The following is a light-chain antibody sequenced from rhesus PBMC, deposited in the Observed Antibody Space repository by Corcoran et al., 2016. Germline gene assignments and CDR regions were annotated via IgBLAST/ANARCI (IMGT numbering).Light chain of an antibody. CDR1: SSNIGNND. Sequence: QSVLTQPPSASGAPGQSVTISCSGGSSNIGNNDVFWYQQLPGTAPKLLISYNNQRPSGVPDRFSGSRSGTSASLAIIGLRSEDEADYYCEAWDSSLNGDVFGSGTKLTVL. CDR2: YNN. CDR3: EAWDSSLNGDV. J-gene: IGLJ6*01. V-gene: IGLV1-81*01.